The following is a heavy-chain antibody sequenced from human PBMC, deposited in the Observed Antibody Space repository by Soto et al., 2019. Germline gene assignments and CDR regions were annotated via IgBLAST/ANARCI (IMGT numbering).Heavy chain of an antibody. Sequence: ASVKVSCKASGGTFSSYAISWVRQAPGQGLEWMGGIIPIFGTANYAQKFQGRVTITADESTSTAYMELSSLRSEDTAVYYCARGDCSSTSCYTEFRGYCYYYGMDVWGQGTTVTVSS. D-gene: IGHD2-2*02. V-gene: IGHV1-69*13. CDR1: GGTFSSYA. CDR2: IIPIFGTA. CDR3: ARGDCSSTSCYTEFRGYCYYYGMDV. J-gene: IGHJ6*02.